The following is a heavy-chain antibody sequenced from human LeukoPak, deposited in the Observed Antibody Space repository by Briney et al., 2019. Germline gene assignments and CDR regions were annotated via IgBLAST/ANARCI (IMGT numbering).Heavy chain of an antibody. D-gene: IGHD5-12*01. V-gene: IGHV3-23*01. Sequence: GGSLRLSCAASGFTFSSYAMGWVRQAPGKGLEWVSGISASGDSTYYADSVKGRFTISRDNSKNTLYLQMNSLRAEDTAVYYCAKGWNGYDRFDYWGQGTLVTVSP. CDR1: GFTFSSYA. CDR2: ISASGDST. CDR3: AKGWNGYDRFDY. J-gene: IGHJ4*02.